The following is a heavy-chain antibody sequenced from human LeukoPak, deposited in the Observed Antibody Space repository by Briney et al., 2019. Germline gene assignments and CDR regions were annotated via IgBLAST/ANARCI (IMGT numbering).Heavy chain of an antibody. Sequence: SETLSLTCTVSGGSISSYYWSWIRQPPGKGLEWIGYIYYSGSTNYNPSLKSRVTISVDTSKNQFSLKLSSVTAADTAVYYCARARAAAGTPLFDYWGQGTLVTVSS. V-gene: IGHV4-59*08. D-gene: IGHD6-13*01. J-gene: IGHJ4*02. CDR3: ARARAAAGTPLFDY. CDR1: GGSISSYY. CDR2: IYYSGST.